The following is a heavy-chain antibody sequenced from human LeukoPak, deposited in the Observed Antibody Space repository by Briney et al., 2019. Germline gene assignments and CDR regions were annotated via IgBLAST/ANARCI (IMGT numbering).Heavy chain of an antibody. CDR1: GFTFSSYA. V-gene: IGHV3-30*04. CDR3: ARGGPRWLSE. D-gene: IGHD5-24*01. Sequence: GGSLRLSCAASGFTFSSYAMHWVRQAPGKGLEWVAVISYDGSNKYYADSVKGRFTISRDNSKNTLYLQMNSLRAEDTAVYYCARGGPRWLSEWGQGTLVTVSS. J-gene: IGHJ4*02. CDR2: ISYDGSNK.